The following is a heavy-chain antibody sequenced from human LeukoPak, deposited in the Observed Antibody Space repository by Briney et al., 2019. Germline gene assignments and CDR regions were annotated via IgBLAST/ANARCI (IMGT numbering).Heavy chain of an antibody. CDR1: GYSFTNYW. CDR2: IDPSDSYI. V-gene: IGHV5-10-1*01. Sequence: GESLQISCKGSGYSFTNYWISWVRQMPGKGLEWMGRIDPSDSYISYSPSFQGHVTISADKSTSIAYLQWSSLKASDTAIYYCARSKSIMVRGEIADFYYSYDYVMDVWGKGTTVTVSS. J-gene: IGHJ6*04. CDR3: ARSKSIMVRGEIADFYYSYDYVMDV. D-gene: IGHD3-10*01.